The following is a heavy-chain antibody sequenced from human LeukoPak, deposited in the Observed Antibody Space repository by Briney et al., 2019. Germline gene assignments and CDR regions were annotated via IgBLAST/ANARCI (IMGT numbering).Heavy chain of an antibody. CDR3: ASSPACCIAAAQG. V-gene: IGHV3-23*01. CDR1: GFTFSSYA. CDR2: ISGSGGST. J-gene: IGHJ4*02. Sequence: GGSLRLSCAASGFTFSSYAMSWVRQTPGKGLEWVSAISGSGGSTYYADSVKGRFTISRDNSKNTLYLQMNSLRAEDTAVYYCASSPACCIAAAQGWGQGTLVTVSS. D-gene: IGHD6-13*01.